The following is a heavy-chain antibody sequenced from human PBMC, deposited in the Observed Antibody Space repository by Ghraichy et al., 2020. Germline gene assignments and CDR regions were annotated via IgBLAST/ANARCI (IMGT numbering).Heavy chain of an antibody. Sequence: GGSLRLACAASGFSFSSYWMHWVRQAPGKGLVWVSRIDSDGSGTAYADSVKGRFTISRDNAKNTLYLQMNSLSAEDTAVYYCARLRYSTIYFSHVDYWGQGTLVTVSS. CDR3: ARLRYSTIYFSHVDY. CDR2: IDSDGSGT. J-gene: IGHJ4*02. V-gene: IGHV3-74*01. CDR1: GFSFSSYW. D-gene: IGHD2/OR15-2a*01.